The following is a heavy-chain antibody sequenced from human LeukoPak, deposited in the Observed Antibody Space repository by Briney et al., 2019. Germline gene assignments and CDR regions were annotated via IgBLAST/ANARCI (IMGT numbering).Heavy chain of an antibody. V-gene: IGHV3-21*01. CDR1: GFTLSSYT. CDR3: AKGHGWEASYYYYYMDV. Sequence: GGSLRLSCAASGFTLSSYTMNWVRQAPGKGLEWVSSFSSSGRYIYYVDSVKGRFTISRDNAKNSLYLQMNSLRAEDTAVYYCAKGHGWEASYYYYYMDVWGKGTTVTISS. CDR2: FSSSGRYI. D-gene: IGHD1-26*01. J-gene: IGHJ6*03.